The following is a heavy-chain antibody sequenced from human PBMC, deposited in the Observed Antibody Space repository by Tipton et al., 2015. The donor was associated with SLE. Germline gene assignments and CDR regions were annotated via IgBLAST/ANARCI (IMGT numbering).Heavy chain of an antibody. CDR3: ANNRGVATVPGDY. CDR1: GFQFGNFP. CDR2: IRSDGSTN. D-gene: IGHD3-10*01. J-gene: IGHJ4*02. V-gene: IGHV3-30*02. Sequence: GSLRLSCTTSGFQFGNFPMTWVRQAPGKGLEWVAFIRSDGSTNYDADSVKGRFTISRDNSKNTLYLQMNNLRSEDTALYYCANNRGVATVPGDYWGQGTLVTVSS.